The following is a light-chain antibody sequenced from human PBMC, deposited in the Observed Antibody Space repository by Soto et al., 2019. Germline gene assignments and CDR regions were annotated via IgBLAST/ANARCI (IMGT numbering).Light chain of an antibody. CDR3: QQYYSYPPT. CDR1: QGISSY. Sequence: AIRMTQSPSSLSASTGDRVTITCRASQGISSYLAWYQQKPGKAPKLLIYAASTLQSGVPSRFSGSGSGTDFTLTISCLQPEDFATYYCQQYYSYPPTFGKGTKV. V-gene: IGKV1-8*01. J-gene: IGKJ1*01. CDR2: AAS.